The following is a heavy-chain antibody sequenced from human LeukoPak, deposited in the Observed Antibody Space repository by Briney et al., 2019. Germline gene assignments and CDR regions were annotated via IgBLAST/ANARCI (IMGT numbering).Heavy chain of an antibody. CDR2: IYHSGST. Sequence: SETLSLTCTVSGYSISSGYYWGWSRQPPGKGLEWIGSIYHSGSTYYNPSLKSRVTISVDTSKNQFSLKLSSVTAADTAVYYCASAHSKNIDFQHWGQGTLVTVSS. CDR1: GYSISSGYY. CDR3: ASAHSKNIDFQH. D-gene: IGHD2-15*01. J-gene: IGHJ1*01. V-gene: IGHV4-38-2*02.